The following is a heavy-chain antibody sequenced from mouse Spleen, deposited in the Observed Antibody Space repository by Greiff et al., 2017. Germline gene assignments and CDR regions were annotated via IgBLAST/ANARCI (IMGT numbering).Heavy chain of an antibody. J-gene: IGHJ4*01. D-gene: IGHD1-1*01. CDR3: ARWNYYGSRDYAMDY. CDR2: IRNKANGYTT. V-gene: IGHV7-3*01. Sequence: EVQGVESGGGLVQPGGSLSLSCAASGFTFTDYYMSWVRQPPGKALEWLGFIRNKANGYTTEYSASVKGRFTISRDNSQSILYLQMNALRAEDSATYYCARWNYYGSRDYAMDYWGQGTSVTVSS. CDR1: GFTFTDYY.